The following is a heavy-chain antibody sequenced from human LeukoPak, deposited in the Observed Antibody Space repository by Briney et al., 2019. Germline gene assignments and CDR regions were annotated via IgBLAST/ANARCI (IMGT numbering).Heavy chain of an antibody. V-gene: IGHV1-18*01. CDR3: ARDNSVGDIAWWFDP. Sequence: ASVKVSCKASGYTFTSYGINWVRQAPGQGPEWMGWISAYNGNTKYAQNLQGRVAMTTDTSTSTAYMELRGLRSEDTAVYYCARDNSVGDIAWWFDPWGQGTLVTVSS. J-gene: IGHJ5*02. D-gene: IGHD3-10*01. CDR1: GYTFTSYG. CDR2: ISAYNGNT.